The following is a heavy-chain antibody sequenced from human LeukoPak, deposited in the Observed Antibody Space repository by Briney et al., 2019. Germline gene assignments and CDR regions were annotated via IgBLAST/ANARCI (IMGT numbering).Heavy chain of an antibody. CDR1: GFTFDDYG. CDR3: AREDDFWSPMDV. D-gene: IGHD3-3*01. Sequence: PGGSLRLSCAASGFTFDDYGMSWVRRAPGKGLEWVSGINWNGGSTGYADSVKGRFTISRDNAKNSLYLQMNSLRAEDTAVYYCAREDDFWSPMDVWGKGTTVTVSS. CDR2: INWNGGST. V-gene: IGHV3-20*04. J-gene: IGHJ6*04.